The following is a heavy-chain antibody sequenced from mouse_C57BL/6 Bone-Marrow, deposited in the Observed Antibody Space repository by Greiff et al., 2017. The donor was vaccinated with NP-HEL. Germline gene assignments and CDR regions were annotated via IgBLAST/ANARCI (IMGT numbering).Heavy chain of an antibody. V-gene: IGHV1-82*01. CDR1: GYAFSSSW. Sequence: VQLQQSGPELVKPGASVKISCKASGYAFSSSWMDWVKQRPGKGLEWIGRIYPGDGDTNYNGKFKGKATLTADKSSSTAYMQLSSLTSEDSAVYFCARRGFAYWGQGTLVTVSA. J-gene: IGHJ3*01. CDR3: ARRGFAY. CDR2: IYPGDGDT.